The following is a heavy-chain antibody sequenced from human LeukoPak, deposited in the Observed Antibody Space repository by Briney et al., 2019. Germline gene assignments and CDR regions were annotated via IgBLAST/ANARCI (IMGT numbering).Heavy chain of an antibody. V-gene: IGHV7-4-1*02. J-gene: IGHJ3*02. Sequence: ASVKVSCKASGYTFTSYAMNWVRQAPGQGLEWMGWINTNTGNPTYAQGFTGRFVFSLDTSVSTAYLQISSLKAEDTAVYYCARDPRPYYYDSSGYYGAFDIWGQGTMVTVSS. CDR1: GYTFTSYA. CDR2: INTNTGNP. D-gene: IGHD3-22*01. CDR3: ARDPRPYYYDSSGYYGAFDI.